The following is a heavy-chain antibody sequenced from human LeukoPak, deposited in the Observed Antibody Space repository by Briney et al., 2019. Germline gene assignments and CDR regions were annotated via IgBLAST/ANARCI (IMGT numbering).Heavy chain of an antibody. J-gene: IGHJ4*02. D-gene: IGHD3-10*01. V-gene: IGHV4-59*01. CDR2: IYYSGST. CDR1: GGSISSYY. Sequence: SETLCLTCTVSGGSISSYYWSWIRQPPGKGLEWIGYIYYSGSTNYNASLKSRVTISVDTSKNQFSLKLSSVTAADTAVYYCAKDQGYYGSGSYYPPNYWGQGTLVTVSS. CDR3: AKDQGYYGSGSYYPPNY.